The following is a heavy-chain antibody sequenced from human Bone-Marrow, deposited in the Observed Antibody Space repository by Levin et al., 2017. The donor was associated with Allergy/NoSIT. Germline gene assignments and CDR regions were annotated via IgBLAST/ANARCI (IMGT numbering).Heavy chain of an antibody. D-gene: IGHD1/OR15-1a*01. CDR1: GFTFSTYG. CDR3: ARERFNFGITHGVDYAMDF. Sequence: GGSLRLSCVASGFTFSTYGIHWVRQAPGKGLEWVAVIWYDGSGTFYADSVQGRFTISRDNSKNTLFLQMDGLRAEDSAVYYCARERFNFGITHGVDYAMDFWGRGTTVTVSS. V-gene: IGHV3-33*01. J-gene: IGHJ6*02. CDR2: IWYDGSGT.